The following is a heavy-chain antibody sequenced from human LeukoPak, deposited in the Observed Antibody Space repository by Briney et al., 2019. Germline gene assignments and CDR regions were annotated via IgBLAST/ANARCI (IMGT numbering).Heavy chain of an antibody. V-gene: IGHV1-2*02. CDR3: AREGYNWNYVWFDP. CDR2: INPNSGGT. J-gene: IGHJ5*02. Sequence: ASVKVSCKASGYTFTGYYMHWVRQAPGQGLEWMGWINPNSGGTNYVQKFQGRVTMTRDTSISTAYMELSRLRSDDTAVYYCAREGYNWNYVWFDPWGQGTLVTVSS. CDR1: GYTFTGYY. D-gene: IGHD1-7*01.